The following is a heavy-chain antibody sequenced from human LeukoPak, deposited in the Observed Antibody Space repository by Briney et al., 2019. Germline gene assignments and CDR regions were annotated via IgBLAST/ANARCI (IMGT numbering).Heavy chain of an antibody. CDR1: GGSFRGYY. J-gene: IGHJ4*02. Sequence: SETLSLTCAGYGGSFRGYYWSWIRQPPGKGLEWIGEINHSGSTNYNPSLKSRVTISVDTSKNQFSLKLSSVTAANTAVYYCARVLYSSSWYYFDYWGQGTLVTVSS. D-gene: IGHD6-13*01. V-gene: IGHV4-34*01. CDR3: ARVLYSSSWYYFDY. CDR2: INHSGST.